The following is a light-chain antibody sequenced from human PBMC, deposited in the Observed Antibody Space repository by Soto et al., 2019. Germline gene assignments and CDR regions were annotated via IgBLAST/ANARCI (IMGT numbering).Light chain of an antibody. V-gene: IGKV1-5*01. Sequence: DIPMTQSPSSLSASVGDRVTITCRASQSISYWLAWYQQKPGKAPKLLIYDASSLESGVPSRFSGSGSGTEFTLTISSLQPDDIATYYCQQYKSYPMYTFGQGTKLEIK. CDR1: QSISYW. J-gene: IGKJ2*01. CDR2: DAS. CDR3: QQYKSYPMYT.